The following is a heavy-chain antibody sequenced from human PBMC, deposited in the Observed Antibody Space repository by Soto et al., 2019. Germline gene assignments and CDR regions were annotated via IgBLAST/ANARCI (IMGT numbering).Heavy chain of an antibody. Sequence: ASVKVSCKASGYTFTGYAMHWVRQAPGHRLEWMGWINAGNGNTKYSQKFQGRVTITRDTSASTTYMELSSLRSEDTAVYYCARAVAVAADFDYWGQGTPVTVSS. J-gene: IGHJ4*02. CDR3: ARAVAVAADFDY. V-gene: IGHV1-3*01. CDR1: GYTFTGYA. CDR2: INAGNGNT. D-gene: IGHD6-19*01.